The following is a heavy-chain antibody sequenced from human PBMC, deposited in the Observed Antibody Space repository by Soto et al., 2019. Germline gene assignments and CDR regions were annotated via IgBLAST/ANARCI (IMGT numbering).Heavy chain of an antibody. CDR1: GGTFSSYA. V-gene: IGHV1-69*13. Sequence: GASVKVSCKASGGTFSSYAISWVRQAPGQGLEWMGGIIPIFGTANYAQKFQGRVTITADESTSTAYMELSSLRSEDTAVYYCAGPGRYYGSGSPNDPIADAFDIWGQGTMVTVSS. J-gene: IGHJ3*02. CDR2: IIPIFGTA. D-gene: IGHD3-10*01. CDR3: AGPGRYYGSGSPNDPIADAFDI.